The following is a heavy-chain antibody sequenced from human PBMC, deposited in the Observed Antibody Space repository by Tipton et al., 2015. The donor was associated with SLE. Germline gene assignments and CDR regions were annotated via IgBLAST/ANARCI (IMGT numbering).Heavy chain of an antibody. CDR3: AGAWQGYCSGGTCYVLDY. J-gene: IGHJ4*02. CDR1: GGSISSHY. V-gene: IGHV4-59*11. Sequence: TLSLTCTVSGGSISSHYWSWIRQPPGKGLEWVGYISYSETTNHNPSLKSRDTISVDTSKNQFSLKLGSVTAADTAVYYCAGAWQGYCSGGTCYVLDYWGQGTLVTVSS. D-gene: IGHD2-15*01. CDR2: ISYSETT.